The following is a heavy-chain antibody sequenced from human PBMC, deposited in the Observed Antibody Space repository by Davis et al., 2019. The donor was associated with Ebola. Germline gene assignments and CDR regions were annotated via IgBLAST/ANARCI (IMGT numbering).Heavy chain of an antibody. J-gene: IGHJ6*02. CDR1: GFTFSTYG. D-gene: IGHD5-24*01. CDR2: ISNDGSNK. CDR3: AQSIEMTPRGVYYYGMDV. Sequence: GGSLRLSCAVSGFTFSTYGMHWVRQAPGKGLEWVAVISNDGSNKYYADSVKGRFIISRDNSKNTLYLQMNSLRAEDTAVYYCAQSIEMTPRGVYYYGMDVWGQGTTVAVSS. V-gene: IGHV3-30*18.